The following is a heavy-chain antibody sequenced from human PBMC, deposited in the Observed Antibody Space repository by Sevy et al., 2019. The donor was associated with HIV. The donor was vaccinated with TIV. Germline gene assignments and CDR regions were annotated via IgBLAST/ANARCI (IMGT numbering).Heavy chain of an antibody. V-gene: IGHV3-9*01. CDR1: GFTFDTYA. D-gene: IGHD1-7*01. CDR3: AKDMSRGGTGTGLDY. CDR2: INWIGAAT. Sequence: GGCLRLSCAASGFTFDTYAMHWVRQAPGKGLEWVSGINWIGAATGYADSVRGRFTISRDNAKNSLFLHMSSLRPEDTAFYYCAKDMSRGGTGTGLDYWGQGTLVTVSS. J-gene: IGHJ4*02.